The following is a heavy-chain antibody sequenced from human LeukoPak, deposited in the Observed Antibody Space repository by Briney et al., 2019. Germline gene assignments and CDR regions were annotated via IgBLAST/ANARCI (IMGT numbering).Heavy chain of an antibody. CDR2: IYYSGST. V-gene: IGHV4-59*08. CDR1: GGSISSYY. Sequence: PSETLSLTCTVSGGSISSYYWSWIRQPPGKGLEWIGYIYYSGSTNYNPSLKSRVTISVDTSKNQFSLKLSSVTAADTAVYYCARQSPHYYYYMDVWGKGTTVTVS. CDR3: ARQSPHYYYYMDV. J-gene: IGHJ6*03.